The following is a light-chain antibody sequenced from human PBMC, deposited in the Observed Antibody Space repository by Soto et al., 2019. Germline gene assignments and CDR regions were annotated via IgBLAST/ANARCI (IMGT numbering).Light chain of an antibody. CDR1: QSVSSEY. CDR3: QQYGRTSFT. V-gene: IGKV3-20*01. J-gene: IGKJ3*01. Sequence: EIVLTQSPGPLSLSPGERATLSCRASQSVSSEYLAWYQQKRGQAPRLLIYGVSSRATGIPDRFSGSGSGTDFTLTISRLEPEDFAVYYCQQYGRTSFTFGPGTQVDVK. CDR2: GVS.